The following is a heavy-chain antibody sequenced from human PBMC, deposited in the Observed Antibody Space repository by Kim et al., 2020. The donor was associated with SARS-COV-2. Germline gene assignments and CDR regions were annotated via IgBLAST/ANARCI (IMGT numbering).Heavy chain of an antibody. CDR2: ISGSGGST. CDR3: AKGRSLLWFGELKDY. V-gene: IGHV3-23*01. D-gene: IGHD3-10*01. Sequence: GGSLRLSCAASGFTFSSYAMSWVRQAPGKGLEWVSAISGSGGSTYYADSVKGRFTISRDNSKNTLYLQMNSLRAEDTAVYYCAKGRSLLWFGELKDYWGQGTLVTVSS. CDR1: GFTFSSYA. J-gene: IGHJ4*02.